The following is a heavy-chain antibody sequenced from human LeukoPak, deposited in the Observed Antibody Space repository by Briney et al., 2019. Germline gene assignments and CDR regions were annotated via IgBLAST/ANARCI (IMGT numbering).Heavy chain of an antibody. V-gene: IGHV3-15*01. J-gene: IGHJ4*02. CDR3: TTGISDY. CDR2: IKSKTDGGTT. Sequence: TGGSLRLSCTASGFTFGDYAMSWVRQAPGKGLEWVGRIKSKTDGGTTDYAAPVKGRLTISRDDSKNTLYLQMNSLKTEDTAVYYCTTGISDYWGQGTLVTVSS. CDR1: GFTFGDYA.